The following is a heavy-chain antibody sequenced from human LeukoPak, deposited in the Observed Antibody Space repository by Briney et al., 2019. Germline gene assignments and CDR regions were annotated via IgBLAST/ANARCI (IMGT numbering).Heavy chain of an antibody. V-gene: IGHV4-39*01. CDR1: GVSIRGSSYH. J-gene: IGHJ4*02. CDR2: IYYSGST. Sequence: PSETLSLTCTVSGVSIRGSSYHWGWVRQPPGKGLEWIGSIYYSGSTFFNPSLNSRVTISVDTSKNQFSLKLNSVPAADTAVYYCASHGYYSGWYFDFWGQGTLVTVSS. CDR3: ASHGYYSGWYFDF. D-gene: IGHD6-19*01.